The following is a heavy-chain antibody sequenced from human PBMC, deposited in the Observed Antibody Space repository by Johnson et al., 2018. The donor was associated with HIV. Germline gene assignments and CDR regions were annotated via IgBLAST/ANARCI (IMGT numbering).Heavy chain of an antibody. V-gene: IGHV3-30*04. CDR1: GFTFRSYA. J-gene: IGHJ3*02. CDR2: ISYDGSNK. CDR3: AKDGGSYGGAFDI. D-gene: IGHD1-26*01. Sequence: VQLVESGGGVVQPGRSLRLSCAASGFTFRSYAMHWVRQAPGKGLEWVEVISYDGSNKYYADSVKGRFTISRDNSKNTLYLEMNTLRAEDTAVYYCAKDGGSYGGAFDIWGQGTMVTVSS.